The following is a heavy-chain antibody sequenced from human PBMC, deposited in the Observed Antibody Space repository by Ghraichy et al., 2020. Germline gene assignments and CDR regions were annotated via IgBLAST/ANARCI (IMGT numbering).Heavy chain of an antibody. D-gene: IGHD2-21*02. CDR2: IWYDGSDK. V-gene: IGHV3-33*01. J-gene: IGHJ4*02. CDR3: ARDITGEYSDGGACYPDY. Sequence: GGSLRLSCAASGFSFSDYGMHWVRQAPGKGLEWLAVIWYDGSDKYYADSVRGRFTISRDNSKSTLYLQMSSLRVEDTAVYYCARDITGEYSDGGACYPDYLGQGTLVTVSS. CDR1: GFSFSDYG.